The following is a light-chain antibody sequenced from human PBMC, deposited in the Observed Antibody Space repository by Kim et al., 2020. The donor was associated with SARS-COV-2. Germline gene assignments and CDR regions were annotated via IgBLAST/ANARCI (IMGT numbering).Light chain of an antibody. CDR2: AAS. V-gene: IGKV3-15*01. CDR1: QSVDND. CDR3: QQYNHWWT. Sequence: LSVSTGEAATLSCSASQSVDNDIAWFQQRPGQAPRLLIRAASTRATGVPARFSGSGSGTHFTLTISSLQSEDVAVYYCQQYNHWWTFGPGTKLEI. J-gene: IGKJ1*01.